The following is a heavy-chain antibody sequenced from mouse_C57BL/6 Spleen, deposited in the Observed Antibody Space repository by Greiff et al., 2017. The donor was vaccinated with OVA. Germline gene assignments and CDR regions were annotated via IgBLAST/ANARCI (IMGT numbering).Heavy chain of an antibody. Sequence: EVQRVESGGGLVKPGGSLKLSCAASGFTFSDYGMHWVRQAPEKGLEWVAYISRGSSTIYYADTVKGRFTISRDNDKNTLFLQMASLRSEDTAMYYCARRSGYRYCAMDYWGQGTSVTVSS. CDR1: GFTFSDYG. CDR2: ISRGSSTI. CDR3: ARRSGYRYCAMDY. J-gene: IGHJ4*01. V-gene: IGHV5-17*01. D-gene: IGHD3-2*02.